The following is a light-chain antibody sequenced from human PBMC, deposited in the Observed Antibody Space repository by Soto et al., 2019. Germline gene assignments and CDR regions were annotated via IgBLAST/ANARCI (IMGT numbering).Light chain of an antibody. CDR2: GAS. CDR1: QSLRSS. CDR3: QHYNSYSEA. Sequence: VMTQSPATLSVSPGEIATLSCSASQSLRSSLAWYQQKPGQAPRLLIYGASTRATGIPARFSGSGSGTEFTLTISSLQSEDFATYYCQHYNSYSEAFGQGTKVDIK. V-gene: IGKV3-15*01. J-gene: IGKJ1*01.